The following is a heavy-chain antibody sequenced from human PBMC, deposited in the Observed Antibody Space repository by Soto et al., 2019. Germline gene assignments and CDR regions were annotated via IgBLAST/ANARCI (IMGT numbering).Heavy chain of an antibody. CDR1: GYSLSELS. Sequence: ASVKVSCKVSGYSLSELSMHWVRQALGEGLEWMGGFDPEEGKTVYAQKFEGRVTMTRNTSTDTAYMELSSLRSEDTAAYYCARGLSYYYYYMDVWGKGTTVTVSS. CDR3: ARGLSYYYYYMDV. J-gene: IGHJ6*03. CDR2: FDPEEGKT. V-gene: IGHV1-24*01.